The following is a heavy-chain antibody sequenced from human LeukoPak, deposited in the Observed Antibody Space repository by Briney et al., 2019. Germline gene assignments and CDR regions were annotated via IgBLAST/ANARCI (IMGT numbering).Heavy chain of an antibody. CDR2: IKQDGSEK. CDR3: ARAVEDYYDSSGQYYFDY. V-gene: IGHV3-7*01. CDR1: GFTFSDYW. J-gene: IGHJ4*02. Sequence: GGSLRLSCVGSGFTFSDYWMSWVRQAPGKGLEWVANIKQDGSEKYYVDSVKGRFTISRDNAKNSLYLQMNSLRAEDTAVYYCARAVEDYYDSSGQYYFDYWGQGTLVTVSS. D-gene: IGHD3-22*01.